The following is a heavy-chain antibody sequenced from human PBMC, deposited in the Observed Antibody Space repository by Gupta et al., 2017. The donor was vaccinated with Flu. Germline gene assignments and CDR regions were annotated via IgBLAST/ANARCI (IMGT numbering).Heavy chain of an antibody. D-gene: IGHD3-22*01. CDR3: ARESSLVYYYDSSGPKLPGQTKDAFDI. J-gene: IGHJ3*02. Sequence: QVQLQESGPGLVKPSQTLSLTCTVSGGSISSGSYYWSWIRQPAGKGLEWIGRIYTSGSTNYNPSLKSRVTISVDTSKNQFSLKLSSVTAADTAVYYCARESSLVYYYDSSGPKLPGQTKDAFDIWGQGTMVTVSS. V-gene: IGHV4-61*02. CDR1: GGSISSGSYY. CDR2: IYTSGST.